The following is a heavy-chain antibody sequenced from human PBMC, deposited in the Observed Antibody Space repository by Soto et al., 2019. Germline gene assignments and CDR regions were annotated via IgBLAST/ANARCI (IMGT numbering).Heavy chain of an antibody. CDR2: IYHSGST. D-gene: IGHD1-26*01. V-gene: IGHV4-38-2*01. J-gene: IGHJ4*02. CDR3: ARVGGSYLGFDY. Sequence: SLTCAVSGYSISSGYYWGWIRQPPGKGLEWIGSIYHSGSTYYNPSLKSRVTVSVDTSKSQFSLKLSSVTAADTAVYYCARVGGSYLGFDYWGQGTLVTVSS. CDR1: GYSISSGYY.